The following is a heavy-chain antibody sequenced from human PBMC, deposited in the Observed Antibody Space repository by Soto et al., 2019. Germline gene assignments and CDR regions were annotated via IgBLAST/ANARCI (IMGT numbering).Heavy chain of an antibody. Sequence: WGALRLLSAASGFTLSSCAMLWVRQAPGKEQEGGEDKAYDESNKYYADSVKGRFTISRDNSKNTLCLHINSLRAEDTAVYYCARSAGARNIVVVPAANKRGYFDCWGQGTLVTVSS. D-gene: IGHD2-2*01. J-gene: IGHJ4*02. CDR3: ARSAGARNIVVVPAANKRGYFDC. V-gene: IGHV3-30-3*01. CDR2: KAYDESNK. CDR1: GFTLSSCA.